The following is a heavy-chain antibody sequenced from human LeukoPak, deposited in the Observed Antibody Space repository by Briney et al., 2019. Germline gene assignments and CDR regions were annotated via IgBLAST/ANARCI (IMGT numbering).Heavy chain of an antibody. J-gene: IGHJ4*02. CDR2: IYYSGST. CDR3: ARVGRIAAAGTAALPFDY. Sequence: SETLSLTCTVSGGSVSSGSYYWSWIRQPPGKGLEWIGYIYYSGSTNYNPSLKSRVTISVDTSKNQFSLKLSSVTAADTAVYYCARVGRIAAAGTAALPFDYWGQGTLVTVSS. CDR1: GGSVSSGSYY. D-gene: IGHD6-13*01. V-gene: IGHV4-61*01.